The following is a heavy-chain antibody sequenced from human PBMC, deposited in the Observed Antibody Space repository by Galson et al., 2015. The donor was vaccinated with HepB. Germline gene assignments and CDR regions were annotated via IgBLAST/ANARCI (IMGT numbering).Heavy chain of an antibody. Sequence: SLRLSCAASGFTVSSNYMSWVRQAPGKGLEWVSVIYSGGSTYYADSVKGRFTISRDNSKNTLYLQMNSLRAEDTAVYYCARDPYTGDLARWGQGTLVTVSS. D-gene: IGHD3-10*01. CDR1: GFTVSSNY. CDR2: IYSGGST. V-gene: IGHV3-66*01. J-gene: IGHJ4*02. CDR3: ARDPYTGDLAR.